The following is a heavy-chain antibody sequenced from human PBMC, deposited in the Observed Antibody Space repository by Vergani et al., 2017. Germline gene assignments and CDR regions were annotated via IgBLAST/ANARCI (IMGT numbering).Heavy chain of an antibody. D-gene: IGHD5-12*01. Sequence: VQLVESGGGLVQPGRSLRLSCAASGFTFDDYAMHWVRQAPGKGLEWVSGISWNSGSIGYADSVKGRFTISRDNAKNSLYLQMNSLRAEDTALYYCAKDHATFSRYYYYGMDVWGQGTTVTVSS. V-gene: IGHV3-9*01. J-gene: IGHJ6*02. CDR3: AKDHATFSRYYYYGMDV. CDR2: ISWNSGSI. CDR1: GFTFDDYA.